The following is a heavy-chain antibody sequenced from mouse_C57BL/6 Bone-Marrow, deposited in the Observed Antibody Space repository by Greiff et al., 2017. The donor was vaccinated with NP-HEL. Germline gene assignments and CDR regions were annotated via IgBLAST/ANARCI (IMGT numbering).Heavy chain of an antibody. CDR3: TTGYYGKNLYFDV. J-gene: IGHJ1*03. D-gene: IGHD1-1*01. Sequence: VQLQQSGAELVRPGASVKLSCTASGFNIKDDYMHWVKQRPEQGLEWIGWIDPENGDTEYASKFQGKATITADTSSNTAYLQLSSLTSEDTAVYYCTTGYYGKNLYFDVWGTGTTVTVSS. CDR2: IDPENGDT. V-gene: IGHV14-4*01. CDR1: GFNIKDDY.